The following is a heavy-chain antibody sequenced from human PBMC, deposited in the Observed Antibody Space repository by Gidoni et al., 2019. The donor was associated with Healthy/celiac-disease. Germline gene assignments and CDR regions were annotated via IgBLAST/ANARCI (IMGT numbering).Heavy chain of an antibody. V-gene: IGHV3-33*01. D-gene: IGHD6-13*01. CDR1: GFNFSSYG. Sequence: QVQLVASGGGVVQPGRSLRLSGAADGFNFSSYGMHGVRQAPGKGLEWVVVIWYDGSNKYYADSVKGLFTISRDNSKTTLYLQMNSLRAEDTAVYYCARDEAAAGTSGWFDPWGQGTLVTVSS. J-gene: IGHJ5*02. CDR2: IWYDGSNK. CDR3: ARDEAAAGTSGWFDP.